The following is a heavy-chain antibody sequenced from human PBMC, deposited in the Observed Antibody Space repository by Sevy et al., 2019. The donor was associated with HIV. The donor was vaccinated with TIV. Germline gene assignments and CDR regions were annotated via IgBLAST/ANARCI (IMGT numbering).Heavy chain of an antibody. CDR2: ISYDGSNK. J-gene: IGHJ5*02. CDR1: GFTFSSYA. D-gene: IGHD2-15*01. CDR3: ARDTPSPLYCSGGSCYTNWFDP. Sequence: GGSLRLSCAASGFTFSSYAMHWVRQAPGKGLEWVAVISYDGSNKYYADSVKGRFTISRDNSKNTLYLQMNSLRVEDTAVYYCARDTPSPLYCSGGSCYTNWFDPWGQGTLVTVSS. V-gene: IGHV3-30*04.